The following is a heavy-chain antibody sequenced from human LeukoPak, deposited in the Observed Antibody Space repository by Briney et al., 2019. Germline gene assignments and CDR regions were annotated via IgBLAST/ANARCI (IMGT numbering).Heavy chain of an antibody. CDR2: INPSGGST. Sequence: ASVKVSCKASGGTFSSYAISWVRQAPGQGLEWMGIINPSGGSTSYAQKFQGRVTMTRDTSTSTVYMELSSLRSEDTAVYYCATGRTMVRGVPDYWGQGTLVTVSS. CDR1: GGTFSSYA. V-gene: IGHV1-46*01. J-gene: IGHJ4*02. CDR3: ATGRTMVRGVPDY. D-gene: IGHD3-10*01.